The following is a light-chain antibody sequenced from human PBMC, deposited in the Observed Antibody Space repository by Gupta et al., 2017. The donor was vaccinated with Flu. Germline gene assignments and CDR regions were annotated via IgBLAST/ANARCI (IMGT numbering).Light chain of an antibody. V-gene: IGKV3-20*01. Sequence: EIVLTQSPGTLSLSPGERATLSCRASQSISSTFLAWYQQKSGQAPRLLIYGASSRVTGIPDRFTGSGPGTDFTLTINRLEPEDFAVYYCQQYTGSPSFGQGSKLEIK. J-gene: IGKJ2*03. CDR1: QSISSTF. CDR3: QQYTGSPS. CDR2: GAS.